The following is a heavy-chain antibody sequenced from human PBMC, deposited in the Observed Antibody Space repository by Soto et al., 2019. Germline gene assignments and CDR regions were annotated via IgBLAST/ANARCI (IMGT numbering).Heavy chain of an antibody. V-gene: IGHV3-11*01. J-gene: IGHJ4*02. CDR3: AGVHYRGVAAKIFDY. D-gene: IGHD2-15*01. Sequence: QVQLVESGGGLVKPGGSLRLSCAASGFTFSDYYMSWIRQAPGKGLEWVSYISSSGSTIYYADSVKGRFTTSRDNAKSSLYLQMNSLRAEDTAVYYCAGVHYRGVAAKIFDYWGQGTLVTVSS. CDR2: ISSSGSTI. CDR1: GFTFSDYY.